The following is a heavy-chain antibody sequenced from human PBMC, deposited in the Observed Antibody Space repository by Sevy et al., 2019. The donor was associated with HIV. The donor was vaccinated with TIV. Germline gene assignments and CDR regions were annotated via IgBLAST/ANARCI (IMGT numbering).Heavy chain of an antibody. CDR2: IRSETDGGTT. CDR3: ATERRGFFDSITRYLLPYFDS. V-gene: IGHV3-15*01. D-gene: IGHD3-10*01. J-gene: IGHJ4*02. CDR1: GFSFFNAW. Sequence: GGSLRLSCSASGFSFFNAWMSWVRQAPGKGLEWIGRIRSETDGGTTEYTASVKGRFSISRDDSKDTLYLQMNSLKTEDTAVYYCATERRGFFDSITRYLLPYFDSWGQGTLVTVSS.